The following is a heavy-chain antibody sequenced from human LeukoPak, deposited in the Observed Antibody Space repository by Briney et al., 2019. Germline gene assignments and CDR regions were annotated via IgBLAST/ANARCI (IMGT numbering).Heavy chain of an antibody. Sequence: PGGSLRLSCAASGFIFSSYSMSWVRQAPGKGLEWVSVITGSGGNTYYADSVKGRFTISKDNSKNTVYLQMSGLRVDDTAVYYCAKAASSSWPSYYYGMDVWGQGTTVTVSS. CDR3: AKAASSSWPSYYYGMDV. D-gene: IGHD6-13*01. V-gene: IGHV3-23*01. CDR1: GFIFSSYS. CDR2: ITGSGGNT. J-gene: IGHJ6*02.